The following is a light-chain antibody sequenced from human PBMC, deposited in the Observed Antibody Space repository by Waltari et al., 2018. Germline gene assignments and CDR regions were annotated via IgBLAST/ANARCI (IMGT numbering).Light chain of an antibody. Sequence: QQVLGMAPKVLIDIDDRPRSGVPDRFSASKSGTSASLAISGLRSYDEDDYYCAAWDDTVKSVLFGGGTKLTVL. CDR3: AAWDDTVKSVL. V-gene: IGLV1-47*01. J-gene: IGLJ2*01. CDR2: IDD.